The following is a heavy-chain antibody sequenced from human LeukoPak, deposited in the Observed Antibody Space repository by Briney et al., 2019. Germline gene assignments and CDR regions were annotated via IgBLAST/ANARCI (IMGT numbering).Heavy chain of an antibody. J-gene: IGHJ3*02. CDR2: ISGSGGST. CDR1: GFTFSSYA. Sequence: PGGSLRLSCAASGFTFSSYAMSWVRQAPGKGLEWVSAISGSGGSTYYADSVKGRFTISRDNSKNTLYLQMSSLRAEDTAVYYCARGGRTVVTRDGRNAFDIWGQGTMVTVSS. V-gene: IGHV3-23*01. CDR3: ARGGRTVVTRDGRNAFDI. D-gene: IGHD4-23*01.